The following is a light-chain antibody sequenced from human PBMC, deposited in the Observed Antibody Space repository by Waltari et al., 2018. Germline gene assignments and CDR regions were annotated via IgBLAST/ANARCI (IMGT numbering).Light chain of an antibody. V-gene: IGKV1-16*01. J-gene: IGKJ3*01. Sequence: DIQMTQSPSSLSASVGDTVTITCQASQGIGNNLNWYQEKPGKAPKFLIYMASSLQSGIPSRLSGSGSGTDFTLTISSLQPEDFATYYCQQGYSYPFTFGPGTKLDIK. CDR2: MAS. CDR1: QGIGNN. CDR3: QQGYSYPFT.